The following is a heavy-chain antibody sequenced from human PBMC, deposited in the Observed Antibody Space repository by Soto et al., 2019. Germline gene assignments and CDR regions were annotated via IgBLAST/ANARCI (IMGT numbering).Heavy chain of an antibody. CDR3: AGWGDIVLVPAASNYYYGMDV. CDR2: IIPIFGTA. Sequence: QVQLVQSGAEVKKPGSSVKVSCKASGGTFSSYAISWVRQAPGQGLEWMGGIIPIFGTANYAQKFQGRVTFTADESTSSAYMELSSLRSEDTAVYYCAGWGDIVLVPAASNYYYGMDVWGQGTTVTVSS. D-gene: IGHD2-2*01. V-gene: IGHV1-69*12. CDR1: GGTFSSYA. J-gene: IGHJ6*02.